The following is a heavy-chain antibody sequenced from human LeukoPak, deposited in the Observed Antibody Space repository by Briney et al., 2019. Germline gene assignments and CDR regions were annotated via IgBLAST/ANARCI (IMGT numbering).Heavy chain of an antibody. J-gene: IGHJ4*02. CDR2: FDPEHGET. CDR3: ARDAWGSGYPNFDY. CDR1: TYTLTELS. Sequence: ASVKVSCKVSTYTLTELSIHWVRQAPGKGLEWMGGFDPEHGETIYAQKFQGRVIMTEDTSTDTAYMELSSLRSEDTAVYYCARDAWGSGYPNFDYWGQGTLVTVSS. D-gene: IGHD3-22*01. V-gene: IGHV1-24*01.